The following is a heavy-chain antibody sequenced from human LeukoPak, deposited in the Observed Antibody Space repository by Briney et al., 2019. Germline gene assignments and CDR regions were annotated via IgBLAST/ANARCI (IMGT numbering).Heavy chain of an antibody. CDR1: GGSFSGYY. V-gene: IGHV4-34*01. CDR3: ARGSQNRITMVRGVHNWFDP. CDR2: INHSGST. D-gene: IGHD3-10*01. Sequence: PSETLSLTCAVYGGSFSGYYWSWLRQPPGKGLEWIGEINHSGSTNYNPSLKSRVTISVDTSKNQFSLKLSSVTAANTAVYYCARGSQNRITMVRGVHNWFDPWGQGTLVTVSS. J-gene: IGHJ5*02.